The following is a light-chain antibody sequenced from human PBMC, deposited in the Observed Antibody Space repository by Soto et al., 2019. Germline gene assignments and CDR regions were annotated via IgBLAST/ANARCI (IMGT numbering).Light chain of an antibody. J-gene: IGLJ1*01. CDR1: SSDVGAYNY. Sequence: QCALTQPASVSGSPGQAITISCTGTSSDVGAYNYVSWYQQLPGKAPKLMIYDVSNRPSGVSNRFSGSKSGNTASLTISGLQAEDETDYYCFSYTTSSTYVFGTGTKVTVL. CDR3: FSYTTSSTYV. V-gene: IGLV2-14*03. CDR2: DVS.